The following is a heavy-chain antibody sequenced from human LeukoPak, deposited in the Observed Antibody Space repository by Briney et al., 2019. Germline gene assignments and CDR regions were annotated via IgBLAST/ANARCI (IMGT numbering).Heavy chain of an antibody. CDR1: GGSISSSSYY. Sequence: SETLSLTCTVSGGSISSSSYYWGWIRQPPGKGLEWIGSIYYSGSTYYNPSLKSRVTISVDTSKHQFSLKLSSVTAADTAVYYCARVMVAARRPGTVREVDVWGKETTVTVSS. J-gene: IGHJ6*04. CDR3: ARVMVAARRPGTVREVDV. V-gene: IGHV4-39*07. CDR2: IYYSGST. D-gene: IGHD6-6*01.